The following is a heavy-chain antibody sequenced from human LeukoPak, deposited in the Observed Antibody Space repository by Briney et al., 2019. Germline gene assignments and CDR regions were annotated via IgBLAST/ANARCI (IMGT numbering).Heavy chain of an antibody. CDR2: ISAYNGNT. CDR3: ARDKRYGRGWEQTGALDY. D-gene: IGHD1-26*01. Sequence: ASVKVSCKASGYTFTSYGISWVRQAPGQGLEWMGWISAYNGNTNYAQKLQGRVTMTTDTSTSTAYMELRSLRSDDTAVYYCARDKRYGRGWEQTGALDYWGQGTLVAVSS. CDR1: GYTFTSYG. J-gene: IGHJ4*02. V-gene: IGHV1-18*01.